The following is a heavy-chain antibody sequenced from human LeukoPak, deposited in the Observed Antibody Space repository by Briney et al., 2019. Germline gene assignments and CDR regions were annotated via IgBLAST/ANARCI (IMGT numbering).Heavy chain of an antibody. J-gene: IGHJ4*02. V-gene: IGHV4-59*01. Sequence: SETLSLTCTVSGGSLSSYYWSWIRQPPGKGLEWIGYIYYSGSTNYYPSLKSRVTISVDTSKNQFSLKLSSVTAADTAVYYCARGVGATLFEGYTMTYFDYWGQGTLVTVSS. CDR2: IYYSGST. CDR3: ARGVGATLFEGYTMTYFDY. CDR1: GGSLSSYY. D-gene: IGHD3-22*01.